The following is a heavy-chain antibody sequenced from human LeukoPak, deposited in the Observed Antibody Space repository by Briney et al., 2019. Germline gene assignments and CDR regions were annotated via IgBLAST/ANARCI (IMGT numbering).Heavy chain of an antibody. CDR2: ISGSSRYI. CDR1: GIPFSNYT. D-gene: IGHD3-22*01. J-gene: IGHJ4*02. V-gene: IGHV3-21*06. CDR3: ARVNSALVVSSEGSWAGSLGFDR. Sequence: GGSLRLSCAASGIPFSNYTLTWVRQAPGKGLVWVPSISGSSRYIHYSDSVRGRFSISRDNAKNSVYLQMDSLTADDTAVYYCARVNSALVVSSEGSWAGSLGFDRWGQGILVIVSS.